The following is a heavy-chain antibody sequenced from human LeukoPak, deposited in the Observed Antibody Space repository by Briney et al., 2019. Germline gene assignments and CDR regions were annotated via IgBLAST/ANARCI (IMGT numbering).Heavy chain of an antibody. V-gene: IGHV4-59*01. J-gene: IGHJ6*01. CDR3: ARVSAYYYGSGSYDNNPIYGMDV. CDR1: GGTISSYY. D-gene: IGHD3-10*01. Sequence: SETLSLTCTGSGGTISSYYWSWIRQPPGKGLEWIGYLYYSGTTNCNPSLNSRVTISVDTSKNQFSLKLSSVTAADTAVYYCARVSAYYYGSGSYDNNPIYGMDVWGQGTTVTVSS. CDR2: LYYSGTT.